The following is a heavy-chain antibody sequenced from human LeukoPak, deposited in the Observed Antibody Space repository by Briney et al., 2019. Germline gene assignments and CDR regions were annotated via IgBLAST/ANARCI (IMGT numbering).Heavy chain of an antibody. CDR3: AKGHILLWFVA. J-gene: IGHJ5*02. CDR2: IKPDGTET. D-gene: IGHD3-10*01. Sequence: PGGSLRLSCAASGFTFSTYWMTWVRQAPGKGLEWVANIKPDGTETYYVDSLRGRFTISRDNAKNSLFLQINSLRAEDTAVYYCAKGHILLWFVAWGQGTLVTVSS. CDR1: GFTFSTYW. V-gene: IGHV3-7*03.